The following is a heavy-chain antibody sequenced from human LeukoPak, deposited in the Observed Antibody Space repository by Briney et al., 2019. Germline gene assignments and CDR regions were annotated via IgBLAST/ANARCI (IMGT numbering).Heavy chain of an antibody. CDR2: IYSGGST. CDR3: ARVGGGWAWV. D-gene: IGHD6-19*01. V-gene: IGHV3-53*01. Sequence: PGGSLRLSCVVSGFTVSGSYMSWVRQAPGKGLQWVSVIYSGGSTYYADSVKGRFTISRDNSKNTLYLQMNGLRAEDTAVYYCARVGGGWAWVRGQATLVTVCS. J-gene: IGHJ4*02. CDR1: GFTVSGSY.